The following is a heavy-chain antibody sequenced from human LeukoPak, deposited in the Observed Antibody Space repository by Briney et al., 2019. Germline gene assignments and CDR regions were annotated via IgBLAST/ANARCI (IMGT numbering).Heavy chain of an antibody. D-gene: IGHD6-19*01. Sequence: SQTLSLTCVVSGDSVSSKNGAWNWIRQSPSRGLEWLEGTYYRAKWYNDYAESMEGRMTISQDTSKNQYSLHLNSVTPDDTAVYYCARDFGTTGWHTFDYWGQGTLVTVSS. CDR3: ARDFGTTGWHTFDY. V-gene: IGHV6-1*01. J-gene: IGHJ4*02. CDR1: GDSVSSKNGA. CDR2: TYYRAKWYN.